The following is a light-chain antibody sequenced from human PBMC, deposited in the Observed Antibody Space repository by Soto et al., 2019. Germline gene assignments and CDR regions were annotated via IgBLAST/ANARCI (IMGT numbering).Light chain of an antibody. CDR2: AAS. CDR1: QGISSY. Sequence: DIQLTQSPSFLSASVGDRVTISCRASQGISSYLVWYQQKPGKAPQLLIYAASTLQSGVPSRFSGSGSGTEFTLTISSLQPEDFATYYCQQFNSYPYTFGQGTKLEIK. CDR3: QQFNSYPYT. J-gene: IGKJ2*01. V-gene: IGKV1-9*01.